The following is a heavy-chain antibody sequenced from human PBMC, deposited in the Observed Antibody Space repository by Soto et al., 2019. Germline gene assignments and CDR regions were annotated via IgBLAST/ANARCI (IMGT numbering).Heavy chain of an antibody. CDR3: ARHLNWNYALDAFDI. D-gene: IGHD1-7*01. CDR2: ISVGSSYI. Sequence: XGSLRLSCAASGFIFSGYSMNWVRQAPGKGLEWVSRISVGSSYIYYADSVKGRFTISRDNAKNSLYLQMNSLRAEDTAVYYCARHLNWNYALDAFDIWGQGTMVTVSS. CDR1: GFIFSGYS. J-gene: IGHJ3*02. V-gene: IGHV3-21*01.